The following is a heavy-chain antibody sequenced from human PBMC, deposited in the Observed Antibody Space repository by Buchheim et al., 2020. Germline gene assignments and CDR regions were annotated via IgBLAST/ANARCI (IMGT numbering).Heavy chain of an antibody. CDR1: RTTFSNYG. J-gene: IGHJ6*02. CDR2: ISHDGSTS. V-gene: IGHV3-30-3*01. D-gene: IGHD1/OR15-1a*01. Sequence: QVQLVESGGGVVQPGGSLRLSCAISRTTFSNYGLHWVRQAPGKGPEWVAVISHDGSTSYYADSMKGRFTISRDTYRDTLYLQMSRLRVEDTAVYYCARNLGVGTAPNANKYLYIMDAWGQGTT. CDR3: ARNLGVGTAPNANKYLYIMDA.